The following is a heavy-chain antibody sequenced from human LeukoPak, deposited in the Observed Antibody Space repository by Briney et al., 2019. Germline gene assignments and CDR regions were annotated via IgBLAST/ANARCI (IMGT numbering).Heavy chain of an antibody. Sequence: SSVKVSYKLSGGTFHRYGISWVRQAPGQGLEWMGRTIPIRGMTNYAQKFQGRVTITADTSTSTAYMELSSLTSEDTALYFCARCPYDGTFYFDSWGQGTLVSVSS. D-gene: IGHD3-16*01. CDR3: ARCPYDGTFYFDS. V-gene: IGHV1-69*04. J-gene: IGHJ4*02. CDR1: GGTFHRYG. CDR2: TIPIRGMT.